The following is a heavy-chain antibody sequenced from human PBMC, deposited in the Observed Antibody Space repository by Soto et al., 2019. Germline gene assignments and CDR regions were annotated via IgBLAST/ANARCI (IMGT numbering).Heavy chain of an antibody. CDR2: IYYSGST. CDR3: ARRAGTMKIGVTSWGWFDP. V-gene: IGHV4-39*01. CDR1: NGSISISTYY. J-gene: IGHJ5*02. D-gene: IGHD3-22*01. Sequence: PSETLSLTFTVSNGSISISTYYGGCIRQPPGKGLEWMRTIYYSGSTYYNPSLRIRLTISMDTSKNHFSLKLSYVTAADTAMYYCARRAGTMKIGVTSWGWFDPWGQGTLATVS.